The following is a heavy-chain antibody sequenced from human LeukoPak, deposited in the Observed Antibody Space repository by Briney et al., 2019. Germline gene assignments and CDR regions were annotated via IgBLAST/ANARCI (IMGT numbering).Heavy chain of an antibody. CDR1: GFTFSSYG. CDR2: ISGSGGST. D-gene: IGHD2-2*01. CDR3: AKESPRHPGPPRGHCSSTSCYRRHYYYMDV. J-gene: IGHJ6*03. V-gene: IGHV3-23*01. Sequence: GGSLRLSCAASGFTFSSYGMSWVRPAPGKGLEWVSAISGSGGSTYYADSVKGRFTISRDNSKNTLYLQMNSLRAEDTAVYYCAKESPRHPGPPRGHCSSTSCYRRHYYYMDVWGKGTTVTISS.